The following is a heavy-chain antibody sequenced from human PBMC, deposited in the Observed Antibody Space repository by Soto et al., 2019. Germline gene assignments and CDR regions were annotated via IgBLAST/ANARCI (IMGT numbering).Heavy chain of an antibody. D-gene: IGHD6-13*01. V-gene: IGHV2-5*02. CDR1: GFSLSTDGVG. Sequence: PTLVNATQTLTLTCTFSGFSLSTDGVGGVWIRQPPGKALEGLALIYWDDDKRCSPSLKSRLTITKDTSKNQVVLTMTNMDPVDTATYYCAQSWSAAGCGWFDPWGQGTLVT. CDR3: AQSWSAAGCGWFDP. CDR2: IYWDDDK. J-gene: IGHJ5*02.